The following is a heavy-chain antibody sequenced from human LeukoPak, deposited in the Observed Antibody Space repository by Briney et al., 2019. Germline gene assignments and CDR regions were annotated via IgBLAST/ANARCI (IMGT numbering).Heavy chain of an antibody. V-gene: IGHV1-2*02. CDR3: AREYCSSTSCYLYYYYGMDV. CDR2: INPNSGGT. Sequence: ASVKVSCKASGYTFTGYYMHWVRQAPGQGLEWMGWINPNSGGTNYAQKFQGMVTMTRDTSISTAYMELSRLRSDDTAVYYCAREYCSSTSCYLYYYYGMDVWGQGTTVTVSS. D-gene: IGHD2-2*01. CDR1: GYTFTGYY. J-gene: IGHJ6*02.